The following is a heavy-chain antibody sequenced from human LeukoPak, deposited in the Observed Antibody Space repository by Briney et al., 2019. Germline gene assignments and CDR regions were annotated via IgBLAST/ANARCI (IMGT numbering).Heavy chain of an antibody. CDR2: INHSGST. CDR1: GGSFSGYY. J-gene: IGHJ4*02. D-gene: IGHD3-10*02. Sequence: SETLSLTCAVYGGSFSGYYWSWIRQPPGKGLEWIGEINHSGSTNYNPSLKSRVTISVDTSKNQFSLKLSSVTAADTAVYYCARGPMWKTSDFDYWGQGTLVTASS. V-gene: IGHV4-34*01. CDR3: ARGPMWKTSDFDY.